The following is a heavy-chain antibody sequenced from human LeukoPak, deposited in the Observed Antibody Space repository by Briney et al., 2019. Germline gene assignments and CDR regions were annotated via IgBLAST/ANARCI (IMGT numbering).Heavy chain of an antibody. J-gene: IGHJ4*02. Sequence: GGSLRLSCVASGLTVSSYSMNWVRQAPGKGLGWVSYISSSSSTIYYADSVKGRFTISRDNAKNSLDLQMNSLRDEDTAVYYCARLLSDGNFDYWGQGTLVTVSS. CDR3: ARLLSDGNFDY. CDR1: GLTVSSYS. CDR2: ISSSSSTI. D-gene: IGHD1-26*01. V-gene: IGHV3-48*02.